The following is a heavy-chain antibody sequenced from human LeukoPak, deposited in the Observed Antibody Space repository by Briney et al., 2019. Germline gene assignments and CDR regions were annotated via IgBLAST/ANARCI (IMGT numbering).Heavy chain of an antibody. CDR3: ARHGDYDFWSGYFDY. CDR1: GGSISSYY. Sequence: SETLSLTCTVSGGSISSYYWSWIRQPPGKGLEWIGYIYYSGSTNYDPSLKSRVTISVDTSKNQFSLKLSSVTAADTAVYYCARHGDYDFWSGYFDYWGQGTLVTVSS. J-gene: IGHJ4*02. D-gene: IGHD3-3*01. V-gene: IGHV4-59*08. CDR2: IYYSGST.